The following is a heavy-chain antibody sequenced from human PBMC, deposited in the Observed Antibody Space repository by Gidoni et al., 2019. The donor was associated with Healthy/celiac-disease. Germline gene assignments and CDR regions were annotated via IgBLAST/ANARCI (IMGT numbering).Heavy chain of an antibody. Sequence: EVQLVESGGGLVQPGGSLRLSCAASRFPFSSYSMNWVRQAPGKGLEWVSSSSSSSSYIYYADSVKGRFTISRDNAKNSLYLQMNSLRAEDTAVYYCARGDYDILTYNWFDPWGQGTLVTVSS. CDR1: RFPFSSYS. D-gene: IGHD3-9*01. V-gene: IGHV3-21*01. CDR2: SSSSSSYI. CDR3: ARGDYDILTYNWFDP. J-gene: IGHJ5*02.